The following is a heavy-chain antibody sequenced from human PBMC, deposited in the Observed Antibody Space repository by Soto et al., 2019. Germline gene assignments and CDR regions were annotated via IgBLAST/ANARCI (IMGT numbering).Heavy chain of an antibody. CDR1: GFIFSSYA. Sequence: GGSLRLSCEASGFIFSSYAITWVRQAPGKGLEWVSTISGTGVNTYYADSVKGRFTVSRDNSKNTVWLQMNSLRAADSSVDYGAKGHVTKVDRHSSLEDXXXPWGQGTLVTVSS. J-gene: IGHJ5*02. D-gene: IGHD5-12*01. CDR3: AKGHVTKVDRHSSLEDXXXP. CDR2: ISGTGVNT. V-gene: IGHV3-23*01.